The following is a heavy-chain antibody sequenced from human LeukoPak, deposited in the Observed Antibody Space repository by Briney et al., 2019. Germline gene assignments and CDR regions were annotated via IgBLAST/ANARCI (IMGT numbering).Heavy chain of an antibody. CDR3: ARDKTYDFWSGYSYYYYYMDV. D-gene: IGHD3-3*01. J-gene: IGHJ6*03. V-gene: IGHV3-7*01. CDR2: IKADGSEK. CDR1: GFTFSSYR. Sequence: GGSLRLSCAASGFTFSSYRMRWVRQAPGKGLEWVATIKADGSEKYYVDSVKGRFTVSRDNAKNSLYLQMNSLRAEDTAVYYCARDKTYDFWSGYSYYYYYMDVWGKGTTVTVSS.